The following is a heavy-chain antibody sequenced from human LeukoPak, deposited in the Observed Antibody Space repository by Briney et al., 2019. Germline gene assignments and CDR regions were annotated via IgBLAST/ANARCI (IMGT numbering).Heavy chain of an antibody. J-gene: IGHJ4*02. CDR1: GGSVSSYY. Sequence: KPSETLSLTCTVSGGSVSSYYWSWIRQPAGKGLEWIGRIHPSGSTSYNPSLKSRVTMSVDTSKSQFSLKLSSVTAADTALYYCARDSDTFSSAWYRYFDYWGQGTLVTVSS. CDR3: ARDSDTFSSAWYRYFDY. V-gene: IGHV4-4*07. D-gene: IGHD6-19*01. CDR2: IHPSGST.